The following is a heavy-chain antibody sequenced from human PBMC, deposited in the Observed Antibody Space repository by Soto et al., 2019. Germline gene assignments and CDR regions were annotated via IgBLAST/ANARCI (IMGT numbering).Heavy chain of an antibody. CDR3: ARDGYGRVAPNSADAFDI. D-gene: IGHD2-2*01. CDR1: GFIFSSYG. J-gene: IGHJ3*02. CDR2: ILNDGSNK. Sequence: QVQLVESGGGVVQPGRSLRLSCAASGFIFSSYGMHWVRQTPGKGLEWVAVILNDGSNKYYADSVKGRFTISRDNSKNTLYLQMNSLRVEDSAVYHCARDGYGRVAPNSADAFDIWGQGTMVTVSS. V-gene: IGHV3-33*01.